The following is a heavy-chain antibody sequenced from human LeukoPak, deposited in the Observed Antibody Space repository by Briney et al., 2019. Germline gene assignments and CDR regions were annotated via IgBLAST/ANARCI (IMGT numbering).Heavy chain of an antibody. V-gene: IGHV4-39*01. CDR2: IYDSGST. CDR3: ATHRRSGSGGSENAFEI. D-gene: IGHD5-12*01. Sequence: PSETLSLTCTVSGGSISIYYWDWIRQPPGKGLEWIGNIYDSGSTYYKPSLKSRVTISVDTSKSQFSLKLNSVTAADTAVYYCATHRRSGSGGSENAFEIWGQGTMVTVSS. CDR1: GGSISIYY. J-gene: IGHJ3*02.